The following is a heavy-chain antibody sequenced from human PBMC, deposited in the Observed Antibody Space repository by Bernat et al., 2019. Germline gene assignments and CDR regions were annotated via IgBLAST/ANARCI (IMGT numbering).Heavy chain of an antibody. CDR2: ISSSSTYI. CDR1: GFTVSSYS. Sequence: EVQLVESGGGLVQPGGSLRLSCAASGFTVSSYSMNWVRQAPGKGLEWVSYISSSSTYIYYADSVKGRFTISRDNAKNSLFLQMNSLRAEDTAVYYCARDIGEVPHDYWGQGTLVTVSS. V-gene: IGHV3-21*05. D-gene: IGHD3-10*01. CDR3: ARDIGEVPHDY. J-gene: IGHJ4*02.